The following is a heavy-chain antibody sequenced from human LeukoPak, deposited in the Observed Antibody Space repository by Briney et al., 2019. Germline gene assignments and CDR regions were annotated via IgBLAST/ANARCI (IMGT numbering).Heavy chain of an antibody. Sequence: PGGSLRLSCAASGFTLRTYGMHWVRQAPGKGLEWVAFIRNDESSKYYADSVKGRFTISRDNSKNTLYLQMNSLRAEDKAVYFCAKVIGGSSAWYARGFDYWGQGTLVTVSS. CDR2: IRNDESSK. CDR3: AKVIGGSSAWYARGFDY. CDR1: GFTLRTYG. V-gene: IGHV3-30*02. J-gene: IGHJ4*02. D-gene: IGHD2-15*01.